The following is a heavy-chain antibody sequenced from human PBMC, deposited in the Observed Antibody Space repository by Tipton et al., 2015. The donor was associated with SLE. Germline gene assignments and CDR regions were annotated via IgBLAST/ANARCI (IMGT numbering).Heavy chain of an antibody. D-gene: IGHD3-10*01. Sequence: TLSLTCAVSGYSISSGYYWGWIRQPPGKGLEWIGSIYYSGSTYYNPSLKSRVTISVDTSKNQFSLKLSSVTAADTAVYYCARSGALDWYFDLWGRGTLVTVSS. CDR1: GYSISSGYY. CDR2: IYYSGST. J-gene: IGHJ2*01. CDR3: ARSGALDWYFDL. V-gene: IGHV4-38-2*01.